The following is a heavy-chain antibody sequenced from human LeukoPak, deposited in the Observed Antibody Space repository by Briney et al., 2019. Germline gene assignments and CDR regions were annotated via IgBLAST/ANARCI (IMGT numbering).Heavy chain of an antibody. CDR2: FDPEDGET. D-gene: IGHD2-15*01. CDR3: ATGPRGCSGGSCYSPHFQH. J-gene: IGHJ1*01. V-gene: IGHV1-24*01. CDR1: GYTFTSYY. Sequence: ASVKVSCKASGYTFTSYYMHWVRQAPGKGLEWMGGFDPEDGETIYAQKFQGRVTMTEDTSTDTAYMELSSLRSEDTAVYYCATGPRGCSGGSCYSPHFQHWGQGTLVTVSS.